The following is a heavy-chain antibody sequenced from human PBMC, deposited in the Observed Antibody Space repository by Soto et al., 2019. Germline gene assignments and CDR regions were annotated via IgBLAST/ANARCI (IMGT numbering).Heavy chain of an antibody. CDR1: GFTFSSYA. Sequence: GGSLRLSCAVSGFTFSSYAMHWVRQAPGKGLEWVALISYDGSNKYYADSVKGRFTISRDNSENTLYLQMNSLRAEDTAVYYCATVDIVGPTAAYYYYGMDVWGQGTTVTVSS. CDR2: ISYDGSNK. J-gene: IGHJ6*02. V-gene: IGHV3-30-3*01. CDR3: ATVDIVGPTAAYYYYGMDV. D-gene: IGHD1-26*01.